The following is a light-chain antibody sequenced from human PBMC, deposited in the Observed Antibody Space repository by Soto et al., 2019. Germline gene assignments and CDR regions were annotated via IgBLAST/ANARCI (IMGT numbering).Light chain of an antibody. J-gene: IGLJ2*01. CDR3: SSYTSSRTLV. CDR2: EVI. CDR1: SSDIGAYKY. V-gene: IGLV2-14*01. Sequence: QSALTQPASVSGSPGQSITISCTGTSSDIGAYKYVSWYQQHPGRAPKLMIYEVIHRPSGVSSRFSDSKSGKTASLSISGLQADDEADYYCSSYTSSRTLVFGGGTKLTVL.